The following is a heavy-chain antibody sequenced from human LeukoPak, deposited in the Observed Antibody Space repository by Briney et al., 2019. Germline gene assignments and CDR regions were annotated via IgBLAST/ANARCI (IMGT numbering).Heavy chain of an antibody. CDR2: VYPGASDT. D-gene: IGHD3-10*01. Sequence: GESLKISCKGSRYTFSRYWIGWVRQMPGKGLEWMGIVYPGASDTIYSPSFQGQVTISADRFIDTAYLQWSSLKASDTAMYYCARHFYYDARTYYKDYYYYYMDVWGEGTSVTVTS. J-gene: IGHJ6*03. CDR1: RYTFSRYW. CDR3: ARHFYYDARTYYKDYYYYYMDV. V-gene: IGHV5-51*01.